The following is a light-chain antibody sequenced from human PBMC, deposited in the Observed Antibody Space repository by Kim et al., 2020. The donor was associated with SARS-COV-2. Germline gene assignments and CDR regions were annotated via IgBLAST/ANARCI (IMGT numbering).Light chain of an antibody. J-gene: IGKJ5*01. CDR3: QQSFSTLIT. CDR2: AAS. CDR1: QNIRGY. Sequence: DIQLTQSPSSLSAFVGDRVTISCRASQNIRGYLNWYQQRPGKAPKLLISAASSLRSGVPSRFSGSGFGTDFTLTISSLQPEDFATYYCQQSFSTLITFGQGTRLDIK. V-gene: IGKV1-39*01.